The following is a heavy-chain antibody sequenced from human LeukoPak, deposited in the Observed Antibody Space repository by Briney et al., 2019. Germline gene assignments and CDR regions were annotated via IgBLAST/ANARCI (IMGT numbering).Heavy chain of an antibody. CDR2: ISSSSSTI. V-gene: IGHV3-48*01. J-gene: IGHJ6*03. CDR3: ARAAYCSSTSCYCYYYMDV. D-gene: IGHD2-2*01. CDR1: GFTFSSYS. Sequence: GSLRLSCAASGFTFSSYSMNWVRQAPGKGLEWVSYISSSSSTIYYADSVKGRFTISRDNAKNSLYLQMNSLRAEDTAVYYCARAAYCSSTSCYCYYYMDVWGKGTTVTVSS.